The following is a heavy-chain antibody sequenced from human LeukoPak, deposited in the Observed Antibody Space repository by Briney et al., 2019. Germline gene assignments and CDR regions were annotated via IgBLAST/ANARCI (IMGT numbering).Heavy chain of an antibody. Sequence: GGSLRLSCAASGFTFSNAWMSWVRQAPGKGLEWVGFIRSKAYGGTTEYAASVKGRFTISRDDSKSIAYLQMNSLQTEDTAVYYCTGVWFGELLHSWFDPWGQGTLVTVSS. CDR1: GFTFSNAW. CDR3: TGVWFGELLHSWFDP. CDR2: IRSKAYGGTT. V-gene: IGHV3-49*04. D-gene: IGHD3-10*01. J-gene: IGHJ5*02.